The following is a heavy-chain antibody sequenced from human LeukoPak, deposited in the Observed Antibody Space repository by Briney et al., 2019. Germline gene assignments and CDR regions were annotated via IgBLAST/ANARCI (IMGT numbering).Heavy chain of an antibody. CDR3: AKERSCIDEVCHGDFYY. CDR1: GLIFSSYA. Sequence: PGVSQRLFCAPSGLIFSSYAMSWVRHAPGKGLEWLSTISGIGGSTNNADAVKVRGTISRDNSNNAVYLHMNSLRVEDTAVYYCAKERSCIDEVCHGDFYYWGKGTLVTVA. CDR2: ISGIGGST. V-gene: IGHV3-23*01. D-gene: IGHD2-8*01. J-gene: IGHJ4*02.